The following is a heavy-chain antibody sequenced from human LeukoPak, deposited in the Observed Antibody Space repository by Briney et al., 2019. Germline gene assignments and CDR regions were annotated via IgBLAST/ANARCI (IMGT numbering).Heavy chain of an antibody. J-gene: IGHJ5*02. Sequence: GGSLRLSCAASGFTFSSYSMNWVRQAPGKGLEWVSSISSSSSYIYYADSVKGRFTISRDNSKNTLYLQMNSLRAEDTAVYYCARDLGYCSGGSCYSDWFDPWGQGTLVTVSS. CDR2: ISSSSSYI. CDR3: ARDLGYCSGGSCYSDWFDP. CDR1: GFTFSSYS. D-gene: IGHD2-15*01. V-gene: IGHV3-21*04.